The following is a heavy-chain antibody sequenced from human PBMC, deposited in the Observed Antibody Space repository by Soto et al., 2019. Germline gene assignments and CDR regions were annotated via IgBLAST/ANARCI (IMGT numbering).Heavy chain of an antibody. CDR3: ARESISASPNFFDY. CDR2: ISLSGSTI. Sequence: EVQLVESGGGLVQPGGSLRLSCAASGFAFSNYEMNWVRQAPGKGLEWVSYISLSGSTIYYADSVRGRFTISRDDAKNSLYLQMNSLRADDTAVYYWARESISASPNFFDYLGQGTLVTVSS. D-gene: IGHD3-3*02. J-gene: IGHJ4*02. CDR1: GFAFSNYE. V-gene: IGHV3-48*03.